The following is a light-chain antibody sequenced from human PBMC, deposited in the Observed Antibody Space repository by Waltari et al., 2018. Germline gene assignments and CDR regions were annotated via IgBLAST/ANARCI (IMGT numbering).Light chain of an antibody. V-gene: IGLV4-69*01. CDR1: SGHITNV. CDR3: QTGGHGTWV. CDR2: INSDGSH. J-gene: IGLJ3*02. Sequence: QLALTQSPSASASLGASVKLTCTLDSGHITNVVAWHQQHPERGPRYLMKINSDGSHSKWDEIPDRFSGSSSGAERYLTISSVQSDDEADYYCQTGGHGTWVFGGGTKLTVL.